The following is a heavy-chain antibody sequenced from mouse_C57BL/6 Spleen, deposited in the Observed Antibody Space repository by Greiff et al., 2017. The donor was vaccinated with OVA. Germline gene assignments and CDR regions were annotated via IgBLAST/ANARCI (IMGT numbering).Heavy chain of an antibody. CDR1: GYTFTDYN. Sequence: EVQLQQSGPELVKPGASVKIPCKASGYTFTDYNMDWVKQSHGTSLEWIGDINPNNGGTIYNQKFKGKATLTVDKSSSTAYMELRSLTSEDTAVYYCATGLRRWFAYWGQGTLVTVSA. D-gene: IGHD2-2*01. J-gene: IGHJ3*01. CDR3: ATGLRRWFAY. CDR2: INPNNGGT. V-gene: IGHV1-18*01.